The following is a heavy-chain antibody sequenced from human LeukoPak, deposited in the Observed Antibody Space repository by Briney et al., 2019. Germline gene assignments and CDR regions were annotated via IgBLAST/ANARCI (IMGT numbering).Heavy chain of an antibody. CDR1: GGTFSSYA. CDR2: IIPIFGTA. J-gene: IGHJ4*02. V-gene: IGHV1-69*06. Sequence: ASVKGSCKASGGTFSSYAISWVRQAPGQGLEWMGGIIPIFGTANYAQKFQGRVTITADKSTSTAYMELSSLRSEDTAVYYCAGNYYGSGSYFGLWWYWGQGTLVTVSS. CDR3: AGNYYGSGSYFGLWWY. D-gene: IGHD3-10*01.